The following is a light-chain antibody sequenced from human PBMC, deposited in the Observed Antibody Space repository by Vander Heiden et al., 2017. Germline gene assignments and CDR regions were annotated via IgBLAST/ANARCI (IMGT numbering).Light chain of an antibody. Sequence: DIQMTQSPSSLSASVGDRVTITCRASQSISSYLNWYQQKPGKAPKLLIYAASSLQSGVPSRFSGSGSGTDFTLTISSLQPEDSATYYCQQTDSNLSLTFGGGTKVEI. CDR1: QSISSY. V-gene: IGKV1-39*01. J-gene: IGKJ4*01. CDR2: AAS. CDR3: QQTDSNLSLT.